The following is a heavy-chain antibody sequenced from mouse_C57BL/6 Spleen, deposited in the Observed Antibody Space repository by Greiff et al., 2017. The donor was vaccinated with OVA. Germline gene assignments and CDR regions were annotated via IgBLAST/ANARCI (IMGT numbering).Heavy chain of an antibody. D-gene: IGHD3-2*02. CDR1: GYTFTSYW. Sequence: QVHVKQPGAELVKPGASVKLSCKASGYTFTSYWMHWVKQRPGRGLEWIGRIDPNSGGTKYNEKFKSKATLTVDKPSSTAYMQLSSLTSEDSAVYYCARRTLDSSGYVGAMDYWGQGTSVTVSS. CDR2: IDPNSGGT. V-gene: IGHV1-72*01. CDR3: ARRTLDSSGYVGAMDY. J-gene: IGHJ4*01.